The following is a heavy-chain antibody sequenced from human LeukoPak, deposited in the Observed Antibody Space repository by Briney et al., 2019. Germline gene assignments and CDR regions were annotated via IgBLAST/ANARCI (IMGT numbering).Heavy chain of an antibody. D-gene: IGHD5-18*01. CDR1: GYTFTSYG. CDR2: MNPNSGNT. J-gene: IGHJ6*03. Sequence: ASVKVSCKASGYTFTSYGISWVRQATGQGLEWMGWMNPNSGNTGYAQKFQGRVTMTRNTSISTAYMELSSLRSEDTAVYYCARGTARPEAYYYYYYMDVWGKGTTVTISS. V-gene: IGHV1-8*02. CDR3: ARGTARPEAYYYYYYMDV.